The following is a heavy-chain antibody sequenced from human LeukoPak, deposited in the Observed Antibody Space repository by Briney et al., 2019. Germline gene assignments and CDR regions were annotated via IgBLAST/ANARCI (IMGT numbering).Heavy chain of an antibody. D-gene: IGHD2-21*02. CDR3: ARVAYCGGDCYSFDY. V-gene: IGHV4-59*01. CDR2: IYYSGST. CDR1: GGSISCYY. J-gene: IGHJ4*02. Sequence: SEILSLTCTVAGGSISCYYWSWIRQPPGKVLEWIAYIYYSGSTNYNPSLKRRVTISVDTSKKQFYLKLSSVTASDTAVYYGARVAYCGGDCYSFDYWGQGTLVTVSS.